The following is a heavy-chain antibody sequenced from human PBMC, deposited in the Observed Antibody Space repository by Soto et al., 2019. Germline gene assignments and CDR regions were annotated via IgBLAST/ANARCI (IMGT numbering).Heavy chain of an antibody. D-gene: IGHD2-2*01. CDR2: INTDESSR. CDR1: GFIFNSYW. V-gene: IGHV3-74*01. Sequence: PWGSLRLSCAASGFIFNSYWMHWVRQAPEKGLVWVSRINTDESSRSYADSVMGRFTISRDNAKNTLYLQMSSLRAEDTAVYFCARDRVPQLGYYGMDVWGQGTTVTVSS. J-gene: IGHJ6*02. CDR3: ARDRVPQLGYYGMDV.